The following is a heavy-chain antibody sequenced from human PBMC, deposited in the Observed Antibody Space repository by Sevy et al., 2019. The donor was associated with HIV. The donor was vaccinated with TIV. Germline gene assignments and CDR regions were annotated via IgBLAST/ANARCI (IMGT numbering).Heavy chain of an antibody. V-gene: IGHV1-24*01. CDR2: FDPEDGET. D-gene: IGHD3-22*01. Sequence: ASVKVSCKVSGYTLTKLSMHWVRQAPGKGLEWMGSFDPEDGETIYQQKLKGRVTMTEDTSTDTAYMELSSLRSGDTAVYYCATTKDYYEDSGSPFDYWGQGTLVTVSS. CDR3: ATTKDYYEDSGSPFDY. CDR1: GYTLTKLS. J-gene: IGHJ4*02.